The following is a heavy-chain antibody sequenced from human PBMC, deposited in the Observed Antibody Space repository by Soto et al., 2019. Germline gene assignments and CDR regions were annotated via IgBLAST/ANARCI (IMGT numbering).Heavy chain of an antibody. CDR1: GFPFTSYW. CDR2: INSDGSTT. V-gene: IGHV3-74*01. J-gene: IGHJ5*02. D-gene: IGHD3-10*01. CDR3: VAFFFDSGTLAS. Sequence: EVQLVESGGGLVQPGGSLRLSCAASGFPFTSYWMHWVRQAPGKGLVWVSRINSDGSTTNYADSVKGRFTISRDNVKNTGSLQMNSLRAEDTAVYYCVAFFFDSGTLASWGQGTLVTVSS.